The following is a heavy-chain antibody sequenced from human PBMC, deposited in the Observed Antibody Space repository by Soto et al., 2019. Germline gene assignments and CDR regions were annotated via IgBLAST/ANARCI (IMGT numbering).Heavy chain of an antibody. J-gene: IGHJ4*02. CDR3: ARGSSMTTVTTWDFDY. Sequence: SVKVSCKASGGTFSSYAISWVRPAPGQGLEWMGGIIPIFGTANYAQKFQGRVTITADESTSTAYMELSSLRSEDTAVYYCARGSSMTTVTTWDFDYWGQGTLVTVSS. V-gene: IGHV1-69*13. D-gene: IGHD4-17*01. CDR2: IIPIFGTA. CDR1: GGTFSSYA.